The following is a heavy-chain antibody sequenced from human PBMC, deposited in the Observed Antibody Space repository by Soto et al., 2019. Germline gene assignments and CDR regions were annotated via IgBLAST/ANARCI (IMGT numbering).Heavy chain of an antibody. D-gene: IGHD6-6*01. CDR1: GFTVSNNY. CDR3: AGTLRSSSFDY. CDR2: ISSGGGT. V-gene: IGHV3-53*02. J-gene: IGHJ4*02. Sequence: EVQMVQTGGGLIQPGGSLRLSCAASGFTVSNNYMAWVRQAPGKGLGWVSVISSGGGTYYADSVRGRFTISRDSFSNTLFLHMDSLRADDTAVYYCAGTLRSSSFDYWGKGTLVTVSS.